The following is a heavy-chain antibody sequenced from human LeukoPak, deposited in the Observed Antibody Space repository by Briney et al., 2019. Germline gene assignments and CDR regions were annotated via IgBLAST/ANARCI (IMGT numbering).Heavy chain of an antibody. J-gene: IGHJ4*02. CDR3: SKDRPRSSFDY. V-gene: IGHV3-21*01. D-gene: IGHD6-6*01. CDR1: GFTLSRDT. CDR2: ISSDGIHT. Sequence: GSLSLSCAASGFTLSRDTINWARQAPGKGLEWVSSISSDGIHTFYADPVKGRFTISRDNAKNSLYLQMNSLRDEDTAVYYCSKDRPRSSFDYWGQGILVTVSS.